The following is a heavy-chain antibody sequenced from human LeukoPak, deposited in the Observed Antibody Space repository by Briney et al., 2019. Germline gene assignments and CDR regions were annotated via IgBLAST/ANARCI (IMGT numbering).Heavy chain of an antibody. Sequence: SQTLSLTCTVSGGSISSDSYYWSWIRLPPGKGLEWIGEINHVGSTNYNPSLKSRVTISVDTSKNQFSLKLSSVTAADTAVYYCARRARYYNSGEYYKRQQKNNWFDPWGQGTRVTVSS. CDR1: GGSISSDSYY. CDR2: INHVGST. V-gene: IGHV4-39*07. D-gene: IGHD3-10*01. CDR3: ARRARYYNSGEYYKRQQKNNWFDP. J-gene: IGHJ5*02.